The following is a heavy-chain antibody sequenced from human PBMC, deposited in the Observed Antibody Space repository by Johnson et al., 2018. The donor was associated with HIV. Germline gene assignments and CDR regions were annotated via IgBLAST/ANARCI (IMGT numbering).Heavy chain of an antibody. D-gene: IGHD1-14*01. J-gene: IGHJ3*02. Sequence: EVQLVESGGGLVQPGGSLRLSCAASAFTFSRYWMSWVRQAPGKGLEWVANIKQDGSEKYYVDSVKGRFTISRDNAKNSLYLQMNSLRHEDTAVYYCARDQGELRRTHAFDIWGQGTMVTVSS. CDR3: ARDQGELRRTHAFDI. CDR1: AFTFSRYW. V-gene: IGHV3-7*01. CDR2: IKQDGSEK.